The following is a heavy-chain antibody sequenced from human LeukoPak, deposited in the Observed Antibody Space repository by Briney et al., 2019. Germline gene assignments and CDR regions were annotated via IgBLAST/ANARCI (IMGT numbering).Heavy chain of an antibody. J-gene: IGHJ4*02. Sequence: SETLSLTCTVPGGSISSGDYYWSWIRQPPGKGLEWIGYIYYSGSTYYNPSLKSRVPISVDTSKNLFPLKLSSVTAADTAVYYCARDGTGDLDYWGQGTLVTVSS. CDR1: GGSISSGDYY. CDR2: IYYSGST. D-gene: IGHD7-27*01. CDR3: ARDGTGDLDY. V-gene: IGHV4-30-4*08.